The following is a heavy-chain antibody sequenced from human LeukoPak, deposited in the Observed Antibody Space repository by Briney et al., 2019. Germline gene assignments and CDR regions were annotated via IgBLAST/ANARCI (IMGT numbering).Heavy chain of an antibody. D-gene: IGHD3-10*01. J-gene: IGHJ6*02. CDR1: GGSISSSY. CDR3: ARAGESRKTMVRGVYYDYYGMDV. V-gene: IGHV4-4*07. Sequence: SETLSPTCTVSGGSISSSYWSWIRQPAGKGLEWIGRISSCGSTKYNPSLKSRVSMSVDTSKNQFSLKLSSVTAADTAVYYCARAGESRKTMVRGVYYDYYGMDVWGQGTTVTVSS. CDR2: ISSCGST.